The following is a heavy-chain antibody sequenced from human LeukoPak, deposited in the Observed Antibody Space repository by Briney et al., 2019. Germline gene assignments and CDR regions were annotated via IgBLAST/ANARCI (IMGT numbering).Heavy chain of an antibody. Sequence: ASVKVSCKASGYTFTSYGISWVRQAPGQGLEWMGWISAYNGNTNYAQKLQGRVTMTTDTSTSTAYMELRSLRSDDTAVYYCARLYSSSWYKSWFDPWGQGTLVTVSS. V-gene: IGHV1-18*01. D-gene: IGHD6-13*01. CDR2: ISAYNGNT. CDR3: ARLYSSSWYKSWFDP. J-gene: IGHJ5*02. CDR1: GYTFTSYG.